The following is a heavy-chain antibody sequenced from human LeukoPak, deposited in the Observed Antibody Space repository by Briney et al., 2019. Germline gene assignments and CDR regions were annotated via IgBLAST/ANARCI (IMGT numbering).Heavy chain of an antibody. CDR2: ISSSTSTI. D-gene: IGHD1-26*01. CDR1: GFTFSSYS. CDR3: ARGGRETRGWFDP. J-gene: IGHJ5*02. Sequence: PGGSLRLSCVASGFTFSSYSMNWVRQAPGKGLEWVSYISSSTSTIYYADSVKGRFTISRDNAKNSLYLQMNSLRAEDTAVYYCARGGRETRGWFDPWGQGTLVTVSS. V-gene: IGHV3-48*04.